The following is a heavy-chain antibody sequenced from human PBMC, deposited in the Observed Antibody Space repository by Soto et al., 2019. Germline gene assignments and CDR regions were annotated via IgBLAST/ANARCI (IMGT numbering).Heavy chain of an antibody. CDR2: ISHSGST. CDR3: ARGGLLPDY. Sequence: QLQLQESGSGLVKPTQTLSLTCAVSGGSISSGDYSWSWIRQPPGKGLEWIGYISHSGSTYFNPSLKSRVTISVDRSKNQFSLKLSSVTAAGTAVYYCARGGLLPDYWGQGTLVTVSS. J-gene: IGHJ4*02. CDR1: GGSISSGDYS. V-gene: IGHV4-30-2*01. D-gene: IGHD6-19*01.